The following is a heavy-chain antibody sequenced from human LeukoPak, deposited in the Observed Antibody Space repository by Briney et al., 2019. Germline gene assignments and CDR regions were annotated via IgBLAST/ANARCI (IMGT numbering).Heavy chain of an antibody. CDR2: IGSSGGST. J-gene: IGHJ4*02. V-gene: IGHV3-23*01. CDR3: ARDRGRYYDSRGFYWGYYFDS. D-gene: IGHD3-22*01. Sequence: GGSLRFSCAGSGFTFSSYAMNRVRQAPGKGLQWVSCIGSSGGSTYYADSVKGRFTISRDNSKDTLYLQMSSVRVDDTAVYYCARDRGRYYDSRGFYWGYYFDSWGQGILVTVST. CDR1: GFTFSSYA.